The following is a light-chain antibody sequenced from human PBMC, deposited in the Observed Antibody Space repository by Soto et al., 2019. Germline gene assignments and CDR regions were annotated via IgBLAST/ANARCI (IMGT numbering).Light chain of an antibody. CDR2: DAS. CDR1: QSVGSY. V-gene: IGKV3-11*01. Sequence: EIVLTQSPATLSLSPGERATLSCRASQSVGSYLAWYQQKPGQAPRLLIYDASNRATGIPARFSGSGSGTDFTLPIRRLEPEDFAVYYCQQRGNWPLTFGPGTKVDIK. J-gene: IGKJ3*01. CDR3: QQRGNWPLT.